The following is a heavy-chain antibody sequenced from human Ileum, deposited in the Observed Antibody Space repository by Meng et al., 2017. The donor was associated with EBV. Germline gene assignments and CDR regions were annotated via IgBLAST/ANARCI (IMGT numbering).Heavy chain of an antibody. V-gene: IGHV3-11*01. CDR3: ASLTP. CDR1: GFSFSDYY. CDR2: ISSSGSPT. Sequence: QEQLVESGGGLVMLGGSLRLSCAADGFSFSDYYMSWIRQAPGKGLEWIAYISSSGSPTYYVDSVKGRFTISRDNGKNSVYLQMDSLRVEDTAVYYCASLTPWGQGTLVTVSS. D-gene: IGHD3-9*01. J-gene: IGHJ5*02.